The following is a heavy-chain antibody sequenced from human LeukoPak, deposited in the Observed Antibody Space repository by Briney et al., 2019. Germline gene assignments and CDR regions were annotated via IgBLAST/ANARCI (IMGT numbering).Heavy chain of an antibody. CDR1: GGSISSSSYY. J-gene: IGHJ4*02. V-gene: IGHV4-39*01. Sequence: SETLSLTCTVSGGSISSSSYYWGWIRQPPGKGLEWIGSMYYSGSTYYNPSLKSRVTISVDTSKNQFSLKLSSVTAADTAVYYCARHPASRDGYNLRSGYFDYWGQGTLVTVSS. CDR3: ARHPASRDGYNLRSGYFDY. D-gene: IGHD5-24*01. CDR2: MYYSGST.